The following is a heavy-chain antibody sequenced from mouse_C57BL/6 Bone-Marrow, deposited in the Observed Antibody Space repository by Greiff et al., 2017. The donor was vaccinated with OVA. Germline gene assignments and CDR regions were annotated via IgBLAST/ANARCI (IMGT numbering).Heavy chain of an antibody. Sequence: EVKVVESGGGLVQPKGSLKLSCAASGFSFNTYAMNWVRQAPGKGLEWVARIRSKSNNYATYYADSVKDRFTISRDDSESMLYLQMNNLKTEDTAMYYCVRHRVPTSYAMDYWGQGTSVTVSS. CDR3: VRHRVPTSYAMDY. V-gene: IGHV10-1*01. D-gene: IGHD1-1*01. CDR2: IRSKSNNYAT. J-gene: IGHJ4*01. CDR1: GFSFNTYA.